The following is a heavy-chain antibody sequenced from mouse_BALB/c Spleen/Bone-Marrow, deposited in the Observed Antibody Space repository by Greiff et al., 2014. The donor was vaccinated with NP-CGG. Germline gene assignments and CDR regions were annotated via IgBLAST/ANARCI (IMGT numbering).Heavy chain of an antibody. CDR3: ARVRNWVDY. D-gene: IGHD4-1*01. V-gene: IGHV1-80*01. J-gene: IGHJ2*02. CDR2: IYPGDGDT. Sequence: VQLQQSGAELVRPGSSVKISCKASGYAFSSYWMNWVKQRPGQGLEWIGQIYPGDGDTTYNGKFKGKATLTADKSSSTAYMQLSMLTAEDSAFYFCARVRNWVDYWGQGTSLTVSS. CDR1: GYAFSSYW.